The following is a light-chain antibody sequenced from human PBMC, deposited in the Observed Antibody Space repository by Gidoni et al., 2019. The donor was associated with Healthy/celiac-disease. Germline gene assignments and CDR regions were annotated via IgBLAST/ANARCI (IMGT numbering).Light chain of an antibody. J-gene: IGKJ2*02. V-gene: IGKV3-20*01. CDR2: GAS. Sequence: EIVLTQSPGTLSLSPGERATLSCRASQSVSSSYVAWYQQKPGQAPRLLIYGASSRATGIPDRFSGSGSGTDFTLTISRLEPEDFAVYYCQQYGSSPLWTFGQGTKLEIK. CDR1: QSVSSSY. CDR3: QQYGSSPLWT.